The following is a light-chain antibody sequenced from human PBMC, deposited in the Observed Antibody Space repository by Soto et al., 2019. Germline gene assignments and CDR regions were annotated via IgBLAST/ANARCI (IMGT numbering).Light chain of an antibody. CDR2: DAS. Sequence: EIVLTQSPAPLSLSPGERATLSCRASQSVSSDLAVYQQKPGQAPRLLIYDASNRATGIRARFSGSGSGTAFTLAISSLEPEDFAVYYCQQRSNWPLTFGGGSKVEIK. CDR1: QSVSSD. CDR3: QQRSNWPLT. J-gene: IGKJ4*01. V-gene: IGKV3-11*01.